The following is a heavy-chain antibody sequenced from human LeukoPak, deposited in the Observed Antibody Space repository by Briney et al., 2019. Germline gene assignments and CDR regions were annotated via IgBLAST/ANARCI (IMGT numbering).Heavy chain of an antibody. CDR3: ARGRAAAGPYFDY. J-gene: IGHJ4*02. CDR2: IYYGENT. CDR1: GDSITTNYY. V-gene: IGHV4-38-2*02. Sequence: SETLSLTCSVSGDSITTNYYWAWIRQPPGKGLEWIGNIYYGENTYYNPSLKSRVTISIDTSKNQFSLKLSSVTAADTAVYYCARGRAAAGPYFDYWGQGTLVTVSS. D-gene: IGHD6-13*01.